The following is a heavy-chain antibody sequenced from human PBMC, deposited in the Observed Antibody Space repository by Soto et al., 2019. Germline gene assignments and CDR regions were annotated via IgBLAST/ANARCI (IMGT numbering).Heavy chain of an antibody. D-gene: IGHD2-2*01. J-gene: IGHJ4*02. V-gene: IGHV4-59*08. CDR3: ARRDASRFDY. Sequence: SETLSLTCTVSGGSMSSYYWSWIRQPPGRGLEWVGYIYYSGSTNYNPSLKSRVTISVDTSKNQFSLKLTSVTAADTAVYYCARRDASRFDYWGQGTLLTISS. CDR1: GGSMSSYY. CDR2: IYYSGST.